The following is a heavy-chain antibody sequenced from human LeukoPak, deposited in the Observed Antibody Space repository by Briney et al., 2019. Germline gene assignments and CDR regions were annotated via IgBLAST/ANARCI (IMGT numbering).Heavy chain of an antibody. CDR2: ISSSSSYI. D-gene: IGHD3-22*01. CDR3: ARGTRPDSSGYTYYYYGMDV. Sequence: GGSLRLSCAASGFTFSSYSMNWIRQAPGKGLEWVSSISSSSSYIYYADSVKGRFTISRDNAKNSLCLQMNSLRAEDTAVYYCARGTRPDSSGYTYYYYGMDVWGQGTTVTVSS. J-gene: IGHJ6*02. V-gene: IGHV3-21*01. CDR1: GFTFSSYS.